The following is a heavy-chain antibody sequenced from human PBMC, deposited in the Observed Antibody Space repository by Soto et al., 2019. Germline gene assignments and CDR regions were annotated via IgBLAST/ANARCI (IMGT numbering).Heavy chain of an antibody. CDR3: ATVGYCSEDSCYTLTIRYGMDV. J-gene: IGHJ6*02. CDR1: GFTFSEYG. D-gene: IGHD2-15*01. CDR2: ISHRGDNK. V-gene: IGHV3-30-3*01. Sequence: VQLLESGGGLVQPGRSLRLSCEASGFTFSEYGMHWVRQAPGKGLEWVAGISHRGDNKYIADSVKGRFTISRDNSKNMLFLQMTSMRVEDTAVYHCATVGYCSEDSCYTLTIRYGMDVWGQGTTVIVSS.